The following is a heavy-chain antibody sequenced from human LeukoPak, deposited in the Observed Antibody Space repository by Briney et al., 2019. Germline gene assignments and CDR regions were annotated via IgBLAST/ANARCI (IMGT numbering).Heavy chain of an antibody. Sequence: PGGSLRLSCAASGFTFSSYSMNWVRQAPGKGLEWVSYISSSSSTIYYADSVKGRFTISRDNAKNSLYLQMNSLRAEDTAVYYCARGDCSSTSCYQGGYYYYYYMDVWGKGTTVTVSS. D-gene: IGHD2-2*01. CDR3: ARGDCSSTSCYQGGYYYYYYMDV. V-gene: IGHV3-48*04. J-gene: IGHJ6*03. CDR1: GFTFSSYS. CDR2: ISSSSSTI.